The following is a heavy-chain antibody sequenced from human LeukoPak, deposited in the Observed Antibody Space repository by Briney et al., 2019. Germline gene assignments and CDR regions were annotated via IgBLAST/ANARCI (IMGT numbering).Heavy chain of an antibody. CDR1: GGSISSSSYY. CDR3: ARHSAYYYDSSGQGGFDY. D-gene: IGHD3-22*01. Sequence: PSGTLSLTCTVSGGSISSSSYYWGWIRQPPGKGLEWIGSIYYSGSTYYNPSLKSRVTISVDTSKNQFSLKLSSVTAADTAVYYCARHSAYYYDSSGQGGFDYWGQGTLVTVSS. V-gene: IGHV4-39*01. CDR2: IYYSGST. J-gene: IGHJ4*02.